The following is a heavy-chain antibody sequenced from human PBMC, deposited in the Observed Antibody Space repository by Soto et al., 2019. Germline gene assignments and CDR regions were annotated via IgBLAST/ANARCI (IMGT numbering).Heavy chain of an antibody. J-gene: IGHJ6*02. CDR3: ARAPGYCSSTSCYTVFGDYYYGMDV. CDR2: IIPIFGTA. CDR1: GGTFSSYA. D-gene: IGHD2-2*02. Sequence: QVPLVQSGAEVKKPGSSVKVSCKASGGTFSSYAISWVRQAPGQGLEWMGGIIPIFGTANYAQKFQGRVTITADESTSTAYMELSSLRSEDTAVYYCARAPGYCSSTSCYTVFGDYYYGMDVWGQGTTVTVSS. V-gene: IGHV1-69*01.